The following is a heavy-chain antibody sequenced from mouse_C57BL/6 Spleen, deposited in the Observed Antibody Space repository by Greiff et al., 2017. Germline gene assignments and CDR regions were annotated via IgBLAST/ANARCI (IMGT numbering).Heavy chain of an antibody. CDR3: ARADYYGNFFDY. J-gene: IGHJ2*01. CDR1: GYTFTSYW. Sequence: QVQLQQPGAELVRPGTSVKLSCKASGYTFTSYWMHWVKQRPGQGLEWIGVIDPSDSYTNYNQKFKGKATLTVDTSSSTAYMQLSSLTSEDSAVYYCARADYYGNFFDYWGQGTTLTVSS. CDR2: IDPSDSYT. D-gene: IGHD2-1*01. V-gene: IGHV1-59*01.